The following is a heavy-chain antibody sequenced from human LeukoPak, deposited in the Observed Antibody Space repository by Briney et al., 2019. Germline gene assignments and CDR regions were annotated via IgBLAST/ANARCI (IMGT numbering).Heavy chain of an antibody. J-gene: IGHJ4*02. CDR2: ISGTGGSK. D-gene: IGHD1-26*01. Sequence: QPGGSLSLPCPASEFPLRSFAMTWVRQAPGKGLDWVSRISGTGGSKYYADSVKGRFTISRENSINTVFLEMSSLRAEDTAIYYCAKDQSRVGASDPFDYWGQGILVTVSS. CDR3: AKDQSRVGASDPFDY. CDR1: EFPLRSFA. V-gene: IGHV3-23*01.